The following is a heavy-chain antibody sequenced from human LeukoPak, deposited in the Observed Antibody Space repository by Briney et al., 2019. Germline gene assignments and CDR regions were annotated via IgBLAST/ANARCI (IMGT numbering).Heavy chain of an antibody. CDR3: ARDQAYYVILTGYYDAFDI. Sequence: SETLSLTCTVSGGSISSYYWSWIRQPPGKGLEWIGYIYYSGSTNYNPSLKSRVTISVDTSKNQFSLKLSSVTAADTAVYYCARDQAYYVILTGYYDAFDIWGQGTMVTVSS. J-gene: IGHJ3*02. CDR1: GGSISSYY. CDR2: IYYSGST. V-gene: IGHV4-59*01. D-gene: IGHD3-9*01.